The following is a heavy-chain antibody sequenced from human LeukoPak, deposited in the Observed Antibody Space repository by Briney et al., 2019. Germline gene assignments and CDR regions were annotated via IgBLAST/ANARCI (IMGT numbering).Heavy chain of an antibody. J-gene: IGHJ3*02. D-gene: IGHD2-2*01. Sequence: SVKVSCKASGGTFSSYAISWVRQAPGQGLEWMGGIIPIFGTANYAQKFQGRVTITADESTSTAYMELSSLRSEGTAVYYCAVHCSSTSCYRKIDAFDIWGQGTMVTVSS. V-gene: IGHV1-69*13. CDR2: IIPIFGTA. CDR1: GGTFSSYA. CDR3: AVHCSSTSCYRKIDAFDI.